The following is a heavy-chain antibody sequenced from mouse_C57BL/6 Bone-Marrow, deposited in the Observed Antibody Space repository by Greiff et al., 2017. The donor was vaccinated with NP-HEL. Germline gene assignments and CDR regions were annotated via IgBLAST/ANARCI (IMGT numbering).Heavy chain of an antibody. J-gene: IGHJ1*03. CDR2: IDPENGDT. Sequence: QLQQSGAELVRPGASVKLSCTASGFNIKDDYMHWVKQRPEQGLEWIGWIDPENGDTEYASKFQGKATITADTSSNTAYLQLSSLTSEDTAVYYCTLSSPWYFDVWGTGTTVTVSS. D-gene: IGHD1-1*01. CDR3: TLSSPWYFDV. CDR1: GFNIKDDY. V-gene: IGHV14-4*01.